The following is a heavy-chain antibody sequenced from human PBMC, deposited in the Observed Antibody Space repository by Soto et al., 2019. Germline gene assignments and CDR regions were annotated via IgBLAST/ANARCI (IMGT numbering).Heavy chain of an antibody. D-gene: IGHD1-26*01. J-gene: IGHJ6*02. CDR2: IIPIFGTA. CDR1: GGTFSSYA. V-gene: IGHV1-69*01. CDR3: ASSAERMSYYYYYYGMDV. Sequence: QVQLVQSGAEVKKPGSSVKVSCKASGGTFSSYAISWVRQAPGQGLEWMGGIIPIFGTANYAQKFQGRVTITADESTRTAYMELSSLRSEDTAVYYCASSAERMSYYYYYYGMDVWGQGTTVTVSS.